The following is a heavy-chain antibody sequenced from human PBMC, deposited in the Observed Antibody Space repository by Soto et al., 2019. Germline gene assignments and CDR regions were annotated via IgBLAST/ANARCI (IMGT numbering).Heavy chain of an antibody. Sequence: QVQLVQSGAEVKKPGSSVKVSCKASGGTFSSYTISWVRQAPGQGLEWMGRIIPILGIANYAQKFQGRVTITADKSTSTAYMELSSLRSEDTAVYYGASESRPYYYDMDVWGQGTTVTVSS. CDR2: IIPILGIA. CDR1: GGTFSSYT. V-gene: IGHV1-69*02. CDR3: ASESRPYYYDMDV. J-gene: IGHJ6*02.